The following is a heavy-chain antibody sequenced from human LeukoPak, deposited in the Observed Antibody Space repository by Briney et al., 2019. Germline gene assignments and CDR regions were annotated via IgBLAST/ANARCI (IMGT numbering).Heavy chain of an antibody. V-gene: IGHV1-18*01. Sequence: ASVKVSCKASGYTFTSYGICWVRQAPGQGLEWMGWISAYNGNTNYAQKLQGRATMTTDTSTSTAYMELRSLRSDDTAVYYCARAIPAAIQGEGFDYWGQGTLVTVSS. CDR1: GYTFTSYG. D-gene: IGHD2-2*02. CDR3: ARAIPAAIQGEGFDY. J-gene: IGHJ4*02. CDR2: ISAYNGNT.